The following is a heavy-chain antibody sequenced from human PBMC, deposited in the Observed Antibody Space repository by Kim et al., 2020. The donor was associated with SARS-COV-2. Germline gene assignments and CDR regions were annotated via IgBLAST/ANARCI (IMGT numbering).Heavy chain of an antibody. CDR1: GGSVSSGSYY. D-gene: IGHD5-12*01. CDR2: MSSSGIN. V-gene: IGHV4-61*01. J-gene: IGHJ2*01. Sequence: SETLSLTCSVSGGSVSSGSYYWNWIRQPPGKGLEWIGFMSSSGINNYNPSLKSRVTISIDTHRNQFSLKLSSVSAADTAVYYCAKASGWLSDLWGRGSLVTVSS. CDR3: AKASGWLSDL.